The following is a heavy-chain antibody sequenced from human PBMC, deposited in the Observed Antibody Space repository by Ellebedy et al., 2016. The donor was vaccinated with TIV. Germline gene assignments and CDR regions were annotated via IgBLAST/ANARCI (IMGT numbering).Heavy chain of an antibody. J-gene: IGHJ4*02. V-gene: IGHV3-7*03. D-gene: IGHD1-26*01. CDR2: TNPVGNDI. CDR1: CRTITYTW. CDR3: ATEIWYRLDF. Sequence: GESLKISCAAPCRTITYTWMSWVRQAPGKGPEWVAKTNPVGNDIYYADSVRGRFTISRDNAHNSLYLYMNTLTVEDTALYSCATEIWYRLDFWGQGTLVTVSS.